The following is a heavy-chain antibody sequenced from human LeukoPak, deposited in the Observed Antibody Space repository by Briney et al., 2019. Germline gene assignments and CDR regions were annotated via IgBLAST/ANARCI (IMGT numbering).Heavy chain of an antibody. CDR2: IYYSGSA. CDR3: ARAGGVKTAALDLDY. V-gene: IGHV4-59*01. Sequence: SETLSLTCTVSGGSISDYSWSWIRQPPGKGLEWIGNIYYSGSANHNPSLKSRVTISRDTSKNQFTLKLTSVTTADTAVYYCARAGGVKTAALDLDYWGQGTLVTVSS. D-gene: IGHD6-25*01. J-gene: IGHJ4*02. CDR1: GGSISDYS.